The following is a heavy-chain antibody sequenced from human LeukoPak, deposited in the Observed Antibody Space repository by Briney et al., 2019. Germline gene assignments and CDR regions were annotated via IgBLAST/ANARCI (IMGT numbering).Heavy chain of an antibody. V-gene: IGHV1-2*02. CDR3: ARQNTGQLDY. CDR2: INAKSGDT. CDR1: GYTFTDYY. Sequence: GASVKVSCKASGYTFTDYYMHWGRQAPGQGLEWMGWINAKSGDTKYAQKFQARVTMTRDTSITTTYMEVSRLSSDDTAVYYCARQNTGQLDYWGQGTLVTVSS. J-gene: IGHJ4*02. D-gene: IGHD2-8*02.